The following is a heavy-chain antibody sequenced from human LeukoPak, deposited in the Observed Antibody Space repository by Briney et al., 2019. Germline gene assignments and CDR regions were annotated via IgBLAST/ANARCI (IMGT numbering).Heavy chain of an antibody. D-gene: IGHD3-16*01. J-gene: IGHJ4*02. Sequence: ASATVSCKASGYTFTSYYMHWVRQAPGQGLEWMGIINPSGGSTSYAQKFQGRVTMTRDTSTSTVYMELSSLRSEDTAVYYCARDARLGGSYHYWGQGTLVTVSS. V-gene: IGHV1-46*01. CDR3: ARDARLGGSYHY. CDR2: INPSGGST. CDR1: GYTFTSYY.